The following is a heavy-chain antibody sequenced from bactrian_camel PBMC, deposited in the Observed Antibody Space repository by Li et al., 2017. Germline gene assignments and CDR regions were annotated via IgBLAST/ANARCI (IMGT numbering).Heavy chain of an antibody. CDR1: GYTDTTHC. D-gene: IGHD2*01. Sequence: VQLVESGGGSVQTGGSLRLSCAVSGYTDTTHCAGWFRQAPGKEREGIATMYTGADSSTYYADSVKGRFTISHDNAKQTVYLQMDSLKPEDTALYYCATRLSLSDCTYSTPDGCYSHRGQGTQVTVS. J-gene: IGHJ4*01. V-gene: IGHV3S40*01. CDR2: MYTGADSST.